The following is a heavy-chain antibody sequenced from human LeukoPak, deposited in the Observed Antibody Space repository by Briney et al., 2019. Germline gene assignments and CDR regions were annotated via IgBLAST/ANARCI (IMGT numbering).Heavy chain of an antibody. CDR1: GGSISSSSYY. V-gene: IGHV4-39*01. Sequence: SETLSLTCTVSGGSISSSSYYWGWIRQPPGKGLEWLGSIYYSGSTYYNPSLKSRVTISVATSKTQFSLKLSSVTAADTDVYYCARLRKYSSGWSDYFDCWGQGTLVTVSS. CDR3: ARLRKYSSGWSDYFDC. J-gene: IGHJ4*02. D-gene: IGHD6-19*01. CDR2: IYYSGST.